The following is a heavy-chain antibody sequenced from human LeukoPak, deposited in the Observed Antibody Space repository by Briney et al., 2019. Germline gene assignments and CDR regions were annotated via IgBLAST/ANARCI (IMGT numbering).Heavy chain of an antibody. CDR2: IYPGDSDA. CDR3: VRRYYYDGTGSYFDY. D-gene: IGHD3-22*01. J-gene: IGHJ4*02. V-gene: IGHV5-51*04. CDR1: GYSFTSYW. Sequence: GESLKISCKGSGYSFTSYWIGWVRQMPGKGLESMGIIYPGDSDARYNPSFQGQVTISVDKRISTAYMQWNSLEASDTAMYYCVRRYYYDGTGSYFDYWGQGTLVTVSS.